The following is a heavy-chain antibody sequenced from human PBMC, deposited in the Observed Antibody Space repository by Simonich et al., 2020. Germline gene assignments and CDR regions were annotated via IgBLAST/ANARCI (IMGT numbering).Heavy chain of an antibody. J-gene: IGHJ6*03. CDR1: GYTFTGHY. Sequence: QVQLVQSGAEVKKPGASVKVSCKASGYTFTGHYMHWVRRAPGQWREGMGWINPNSGGTNYAKKLQGRVTMTRDTSISTAYMELRRLRSDDTAVYYCARGALTGDYYYMDVWGKGTTVTVSS. V-gene: IGHV1-2*02. D-gene: IGHD7-27*01. CDR3: ARGALTGDYYYMDV. CDR2: INPNSGGT.